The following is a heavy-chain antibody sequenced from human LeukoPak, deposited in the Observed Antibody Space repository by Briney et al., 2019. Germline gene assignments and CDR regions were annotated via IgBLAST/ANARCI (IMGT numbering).Heavy chain of an antibody. J-gene: IGHJ6*02. CDR1: GFTFSSYA. Sequence: PGGSLRLSCAASGFTFSSYAMHWVRQAPGKGLEWVAVISYDGSNKYYADSVKGRFTISRDNSKNTLYLQMNSLRAEDTAVYYCAKAPTTLTTYYNYYGMDVWGQGTTVTVSS. D-gene: IGHD4-11*01. CDR2: ISYDGSNK. V-gene: IGHV3-30-3*01. CDR3: AKAPTTLTTYYNYYGMDV.